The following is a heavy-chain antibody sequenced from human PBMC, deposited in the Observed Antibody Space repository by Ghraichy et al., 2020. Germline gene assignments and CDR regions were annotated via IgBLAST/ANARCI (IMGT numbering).Heavy chain of an antibody. J-gene: IGHJ4*02. CDR2: IYSGGST. CDR3: VESRYSSGWAT. CDR1: GFTVSSNY. Sequence: GGSLRLSCAASGFTVSSNYMSWVRQAPGKGLEWVSVIYSGGSTYYADSVKGRFTISRDNSKNTLYLQMNSLRAEDTAVYYCVESRYSSGWATWGQGTLVTVSS. D-gene: IGHD6-19*01. V-gene: IGHV3-53*01.